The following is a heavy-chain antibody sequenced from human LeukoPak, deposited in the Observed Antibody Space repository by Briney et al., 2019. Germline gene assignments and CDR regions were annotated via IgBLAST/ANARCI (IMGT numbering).Heavy chain of an antibody. Sequence: TGGSLRLSCAASAFSMNDFWMHWVRQGPGKGLEWVSRINKDATITTYADSVKGRFTVSRDNVKNMVYLDMNGLRGDDTAVYYCARSGIGRGFDIWGQGATVTVSS. CDR3: ARSGIGRGFDI. D-gene: IGHD2/OR15-2a*01. J-gene: IGHJ3*02. V-gene: IGHV3-74*03. CDR1: AFSMNDFW. CDR2: INKDATIT.